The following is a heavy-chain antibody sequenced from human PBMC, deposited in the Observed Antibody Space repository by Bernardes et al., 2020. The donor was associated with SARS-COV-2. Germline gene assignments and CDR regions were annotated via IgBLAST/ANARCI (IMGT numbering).Heavy chain of an antibody. CDR3: VAMDIPEGFNY. CDR1: RITFENYA. CDR2: IGRNGDDR. J-gene: IGHJ4*02. V-gene: IGHV3-64D*06. Sequence: GGSLRLSCSASRITFENYAFHWVRQAPGEGLEHVSAIGRNGDDRDYSNSVKGRFSISRDNSRNTLDLQMTRLRVEDTAVYYCVAMDIPEGFNYWGQGTLVTVAS.